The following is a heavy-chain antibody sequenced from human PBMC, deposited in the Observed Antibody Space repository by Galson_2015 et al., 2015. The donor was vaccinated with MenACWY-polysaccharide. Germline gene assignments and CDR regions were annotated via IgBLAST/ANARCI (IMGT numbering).Heavy chain of an antibody. D-gene: IGHD2-2*01. CDR1: GFTFSIYA. J-gene: IGHJ6*03. Sequence: SLRLSCAASGFTFSIYAIHWVRQAPGKGLEWVAVISSDGSDKYYADSVKDRFTISRDNSKSTLYLQMNRLRAEDTAVYSCARVFSGPDAIPVSYYFYYMDVWGKGTTVTVSS. CDR2: ISSDGSDK. CDR3: ARVFSGPDAIPVSYYFYYMDV. V-gene: IGHV3-30*04.